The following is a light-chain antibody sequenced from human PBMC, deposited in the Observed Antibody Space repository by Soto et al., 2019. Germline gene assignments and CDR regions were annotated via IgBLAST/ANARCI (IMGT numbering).Light chain of an antibody. CDR2: EVS. Sequence: QSVLTQSPSASGSPGQSVTISCTGTSSDVGNYKYVSWYQQHPGKAPKLMIYEVSKRPSGVPDRLSGSKSGNTASLTVSGLQVEDEADYYCSSYAGSNLWFFGGGTKLTGL. CDR1: SSDVGNYKY. CDR3: SSYAGSNLWF. J-gene: IGLJ3*02. V-gene: IGLV2-8*01.